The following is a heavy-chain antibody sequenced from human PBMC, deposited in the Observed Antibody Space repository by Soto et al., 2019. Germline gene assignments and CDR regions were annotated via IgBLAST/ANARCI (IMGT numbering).Heavy chain of an antibody. D-gene: IGHD3-22*01. CDR3: AKDTVRSSGYYQDYYYYGMDV. CDR2: ISGSGGST. CDR1: GFTFSSYA. Sequence: PGGSLRLSCAASGFTFSSYAMSWVRQAPGKGLEWVSAISGSGGSTYYADSVKGRFTISRDNSKNTLYLQMNSLRAEDTAVYYCAKDTVRSSGYYQDYYYYGMDVWGQGTTVTVSS. J-gene: IGHJ6*02. V-gene: IGHV3-23*01.